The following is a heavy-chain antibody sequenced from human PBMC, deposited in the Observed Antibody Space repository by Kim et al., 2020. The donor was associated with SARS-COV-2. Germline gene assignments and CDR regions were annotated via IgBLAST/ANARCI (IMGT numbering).Heavy chain of an antibody. CDR2: IYFTGST. CDR3: ARGPSSWRFDP. D-gene: IGHD6-13*01. V-gene: IGHV4-59*11. Sequence: SETLSLTCSVFGGSISSHYWSWIRRPPGEGLELIGYIYFTGSTNYNSSLKSRVTISVDTSKNQFFLKLTSVTAADTAVYYCARGPSSWRFDPWGQGTLV. J-gene: IGHJ5*02. CDR1: GGSISSHY.